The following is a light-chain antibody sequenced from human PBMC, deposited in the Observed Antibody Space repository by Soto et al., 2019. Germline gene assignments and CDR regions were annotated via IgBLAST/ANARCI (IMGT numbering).Light chain of an antibody. CDR3: QHRSSWIT. CDR1: QSVSSY. V-gene: IGKV3-11*01. Sequence: EIVLTQSPATLSLSPGDRATLSCRASQSVSSYLAWYQHKPGQAPRLLIYDASNRAAGVPARFSGSGSGTDFTLTISRLEPEDFAVYCCQHRSSWITFGQGTRLEIE. CDR2: DAS. J-gene: IGKJ5*01.